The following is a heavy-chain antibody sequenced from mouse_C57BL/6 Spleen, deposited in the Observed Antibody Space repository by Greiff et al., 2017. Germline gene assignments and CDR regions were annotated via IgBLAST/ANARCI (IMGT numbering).Heavy chain of an antibody. CDR2: IDPSDSYT. CDR3: ARSVTTVVAHYFDY. V-gene: IGHV1-69*01. D-gene: IGHD1-1*01. J-gene: IGHJ2*01. Sequence: QVQLKQSGAELVMPGASVKLSCKASGYTFTSYWMHWVKQRPGQGLEWIGEIDPSDSYTNYNQKFKGKSTLTVDKSSSTAYMQLSSLTSEDSAVYYCARSVTTVVAHYFDYWGQGTTLTVSS. CDR1: GYTFTSYW.